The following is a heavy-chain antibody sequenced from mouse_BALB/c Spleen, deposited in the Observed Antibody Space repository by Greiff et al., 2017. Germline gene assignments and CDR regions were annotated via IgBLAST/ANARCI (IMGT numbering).Heavy chain of an antibody. D-gene: IGHD1-1*01. CDR1: GYTFTSYW. V-gene: IGHV1-69*02. Sequence: QVQLQQPGAELVKPGAPVKLSCKASGYTFTSYWMNWVKQRPGRGLEWIGRIDPSDSETHYNQKFKDKATLTVDKSSSTAYIQLSSLTSEDSAVYYCASGSLFAYWGQGTLVTVSA. J-gene: IGHJ3*01. CDR3: ASGSLFAY. CDR2: IDPSDSET.